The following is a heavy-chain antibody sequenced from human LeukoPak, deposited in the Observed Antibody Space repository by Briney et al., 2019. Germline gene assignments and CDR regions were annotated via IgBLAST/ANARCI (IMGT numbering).Heavy chain of an antibody. J-gene: IGHJ3*02. V-gene: IGHV1-69*02. CDR1: GVTFSSYT. Sequence: ASVKVSCKASGVTFSSYTISWVRQAPGQGLEWMGRIIPILGIANYAQKFQGRVTITADKSTSTAYIELSSLRSEDTAVYYCARGSSSGSTFDIWGQGTMVTVSS. CDR3: ARGSSSGSTFDI. D-gene: IGHD1-26*01. CDR2: IIPILGIA.